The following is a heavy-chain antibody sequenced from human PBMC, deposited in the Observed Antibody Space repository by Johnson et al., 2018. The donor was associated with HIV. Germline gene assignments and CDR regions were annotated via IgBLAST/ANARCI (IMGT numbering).Heavy chain of an antibody. J-gene: IGHJ3*02. CDR3: AKEIAAAGTDDAFDI. Sequence: QVQLVESGGGVVQPGRSLRLSCAASGFTFSSYGMHWVRQAPGKGLEWVAVIWYDGRNKYYADSVKGRFTISRDNSKNTLYLQMNSLRAEDTAVYYCAKEIAAAGTDDAFDIWGQGTMVTVSS. D-gene: IGHD6-13*01. V-gene: IGHV3-33*06. CDR1: GFTFSSYG. CDR2: IWYDGRNK.